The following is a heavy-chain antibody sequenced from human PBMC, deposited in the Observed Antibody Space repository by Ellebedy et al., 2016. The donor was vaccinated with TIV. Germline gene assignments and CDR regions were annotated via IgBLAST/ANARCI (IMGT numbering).Heavy chain of an antibody. V-gene: IGHV4-39*01. CDR1: GGSISSSTYY. CDR2: VHYSGST. D-gene: IGHD3-16*01. J-gene: IGHJ4*02. CDR3: TRLVGGDYGDY. Sequence: GSLRLSXTVSGGSISSSTYYWGWIRQPPGKGLDWIGSVHYSGSTYDNPSLKSRVTISLDTSKNQFSLKLSSVTAVDTAVYYCTRLVGGDYGDYWGQGTLVTVSS.